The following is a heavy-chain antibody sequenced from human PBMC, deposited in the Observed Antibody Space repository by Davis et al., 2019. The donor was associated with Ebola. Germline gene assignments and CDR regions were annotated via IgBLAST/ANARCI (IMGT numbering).Heavy chain of an antibody. J-gene: IGHJ4*02. V-gene: IGHV3-23*01. CDR3: ARVARAAGYSSGWYFDY. Sequence: GGSLRLSCAASGLTFSSYAMSWVRQAPGKGLEWVSTFGGSGGNTYYADSVKGRFTVSRDNSKNTLYLQMNSLRAEETAVDYCARVARAAGYSSGWYFDYWGQGTLVTVSS. CDR2: FGGSGGNT. CDR1: GLTFSSYA. D-gene: IGHD6-19*01.